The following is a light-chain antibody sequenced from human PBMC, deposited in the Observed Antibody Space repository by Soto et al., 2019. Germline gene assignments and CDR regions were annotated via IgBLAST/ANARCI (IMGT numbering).Light chain of an antibody. V-gene: IGLV2-11*01. J-gene: IGLJ3*02. CDR3: ATWDDSLHGPL. Sequence: QSALTQPRSVSGSPGQSVTISCTGTSSDVGGYNFVSWYQQYPGKAPKLIIYNNNQRPSGVPDRFSGSKSGTSASLAISGLQSDDEADYFCATWDDSLHGPLFGGGTKLTVL. CDR2: NNN. CDR1: SSDVGGYNF.